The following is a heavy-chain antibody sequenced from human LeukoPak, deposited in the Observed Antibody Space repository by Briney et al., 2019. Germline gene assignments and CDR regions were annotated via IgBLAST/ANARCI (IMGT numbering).Heavy chain of an antibody. J-gene: IGHJ4*02. CDR1: GYTFTSYG. D-gene: IGHD2-2*02. Sequence: GASVKVSCKASGYTFTSYGISWVRQALGQGLEWMGWISAYNGNTNYAQKLQGRVTMTTDTSTSTAYMELRSLRSDDTAVYYCARDARYCSSTSCYRGSHAYWGQGTLVTVSS. CDR2: ISAYNGNT. V-gene: IGHV1-18*01. CDR3: ARDARYCSSTSCYRGSHAY.